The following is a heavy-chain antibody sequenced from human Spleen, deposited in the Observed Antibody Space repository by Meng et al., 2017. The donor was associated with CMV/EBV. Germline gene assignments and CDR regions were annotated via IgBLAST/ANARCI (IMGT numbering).Heavy chain of an antibody. CDR1: GLIFSNYE. J-gene: IGHJ5*02. Sequence: GESLKISCAASGLIFSNYEMNWVRQAPGKGLEWISYISSSGNTKEYADSVRGRFTISRDNAKNSLYLQMNSLRAEDTAVYYCARDLHVDGLDPWGQGTLVTVSS. CDR2: ISSSGNTK. V-gene: IGHV3-48*03. CDR3: ARDLHVDGLDP.